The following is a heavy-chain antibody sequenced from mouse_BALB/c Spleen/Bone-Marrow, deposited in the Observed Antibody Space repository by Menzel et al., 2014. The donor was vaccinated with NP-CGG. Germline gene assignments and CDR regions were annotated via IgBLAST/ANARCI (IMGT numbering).Heavy chain of an antibody. D-gene: IGHD2-3*01. CDR1: GYAFTNYL. V-gene: IGHV1-54*03. J-gene: IGHJ4*01. CDR2: NNPGSGGT. Sequence: QVQLQQPGAELVRPGTSVKVSCKASGYAFTNYLIEWVKQRPGQGLEWIGVNNPGSGGTNYNEKFKGKATLTADESSSTVYMQLSSLTSDDSAVYFCARSIYDGYSEAMDYWGQGTSVTVSS. CDR3: ARSIYDGYSEAMDY.